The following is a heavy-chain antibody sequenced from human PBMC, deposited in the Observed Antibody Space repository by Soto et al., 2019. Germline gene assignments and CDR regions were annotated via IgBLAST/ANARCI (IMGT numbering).Heavy chain of an antibody. J-gene: IGHJ6*02. V-gene: IGHV3-13*01. Sequence: PWGSLRLSCAAAGFTFSSYDMHWVRQAKGKGLEWVSALGTAGDTYYPGSGTGRFTISRENAKNSLYLQMNSLRAGDPAVYYCARGSPHPRGYSVHGMDVWGQGTTVTVSS. CDR1: GFTFSSYD. CDR3: ARGSPHPRGYSVHGMDV. CDR2: LGTAGDT. D-gene: IGHD1-26*01.